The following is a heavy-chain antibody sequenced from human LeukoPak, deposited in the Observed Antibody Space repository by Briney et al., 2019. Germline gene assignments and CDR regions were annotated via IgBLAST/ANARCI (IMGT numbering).Heavy chain of an antibody. CDR1: GFTFSSNP. D-gene: IGHD5-12*01. CDR2: ISGSGANT. CDR3: ATTKPARRYFDY. Sequence: GGSLRLSCAGSGFTFSSNPLSWVRQAPGKGLEWVSAISGSGANTYYGDSVRGRFTISRDNSKNTLYLQMNTLRADDTAVYYCATTKPARRYFDYWGQGILVTVSS. V-gene: IGHV3-23*01. J-gene: IGHJ4*02.